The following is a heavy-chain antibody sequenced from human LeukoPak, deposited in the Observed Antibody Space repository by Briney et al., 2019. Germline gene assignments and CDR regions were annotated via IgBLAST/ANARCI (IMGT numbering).Heavy chain of an antibody. Sequence: SETLSLTCTVSGGSISNYYWTWTRQPPGKGLEWIGYIYYSGSTKYNPSLKSRVTISVDTSKNQFSLKLSSVTAADTAAYYCARAGETAAAAHIRSYYYYGMDVWGQGTTVTVSS. V-gene: IGHV4-59*01. D-gene: IGHD3-10*01. J-gene: IGHJ6*02. CDR1: GGSISNYY. CDR3: ARAGETAAAAHIRSYYYYGMDV. CDR2: IYYSGST.